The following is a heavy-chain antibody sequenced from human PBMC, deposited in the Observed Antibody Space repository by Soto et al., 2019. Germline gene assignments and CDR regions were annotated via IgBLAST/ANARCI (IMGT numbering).Heavy chain of an antibody. CDR2: INHSGST. D-gene: IGHD3-10*01. J-gene: IGHJ4*02. CDR1: GGSFSGYY. Sequence: ETLSLTCAVYGGSFSGYYWNWIRQPPGKGLEWIGEINHSGSTNYNPSLKSRVTISLDTSKNQFSLKLNSMTAADTAVYYCARHNYGSGSTYFDYWGQGTLVTVSS. CDR3: ARHNYGSGSTYFDY. V-gene: IGHV4-34*01.